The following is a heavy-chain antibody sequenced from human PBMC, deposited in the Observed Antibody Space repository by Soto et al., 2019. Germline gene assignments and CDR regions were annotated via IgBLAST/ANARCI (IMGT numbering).Heavy chain of an antibody. CDR1: GGSISSSSYY. D-gene: IGHD4-17*01. CDR2: IYYSGST. CDR3: ATDRHGDYKMGY. V-gene: IGHV4-39*01. Sequence: QLQLQESGPGLVKPSETLSLTCTVSGGSISSSSYYWGWIRQPPGKGLEWIGSIYYSGSTYYNPSLKSRVTISVDTSKNQFSLKLSSVTAADTAVYYCATDRHGDYKMGYWGQGTLVTVSS. J-gene: IGHJ4*02.